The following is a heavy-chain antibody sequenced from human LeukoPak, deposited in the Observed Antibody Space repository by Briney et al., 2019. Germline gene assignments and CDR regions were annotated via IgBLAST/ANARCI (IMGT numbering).Heavy chain of an antibody. CDR3: ASVSSYYTLGTYVY. J-gene: IGHJ4*02. D-gene: IGHD1-26*01. CDR2: IYSGGST. CDR1: GFTFSNYA. V-gene: IGHV3-53*01. Sequence: GGSLRLSCAASGFTFSNYAMSWVRQAPGKGLEWVSTIYSGGSTYYADSVKGRFTISRDNSKNTVFLQMNSLRAEDTAVYYCASVSSYYTLGTYVYWGQGTLVTVSS.